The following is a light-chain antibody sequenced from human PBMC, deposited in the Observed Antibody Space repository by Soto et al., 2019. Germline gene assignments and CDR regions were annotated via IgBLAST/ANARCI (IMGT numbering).Light chain of an antibody. Sequence: SYELTQPPSVSVAPGKTARITCGGNNIGSKSVHWYQQKPGQAPVLVIYYDSDRPSGIPERFSGSNSGNTATLTISRVEAGVEADYYCQVWDSSSDHCVFGTGTKLTVL. CDR3: QVWDSSSDHCV. V-gene: IGLV3-21*04. J-gene: IGLJ1*01. CDR1: NIGSKS. CDR2: YDS.